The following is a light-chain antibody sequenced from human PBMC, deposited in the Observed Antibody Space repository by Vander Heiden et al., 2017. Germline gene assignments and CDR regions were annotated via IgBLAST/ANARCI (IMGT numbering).Light chain of an antibody. V-gene: IGKV3-11*01. CDR1: QSVSSY. J-gene: IGKJ1*01. Sequence: EIVLTQSPATLSLSPGERATLSCRASQSVSSYLAWYQQKPGQAPRLLIYDASNRATGIPARFSGSGSGTDFTLTISSLEPEDFAVYYCQQRSNWPPGGTFSQGTKVEIK. CDR3: QQRSNWPPGGT. CDR2: DAS.